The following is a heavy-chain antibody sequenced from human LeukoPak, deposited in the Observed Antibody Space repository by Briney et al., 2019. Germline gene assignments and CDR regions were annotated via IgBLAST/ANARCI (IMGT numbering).Heavy chain of an antibody. J-gene: IGHJ6*03. D-gene: IGHD1-1*01. Sequence: GGSLRLSCAASGFTFSSYVMSWVRQAPGKGLEWVSGISGSGGSTCYADSVKGRFTISRDNSKNTLYLQMNSLRAEDTAVYYCATTLLRAPTYMDVWGKGTTVTVSS. CDR3: ATTLLRAPTYMDV. CDR2: ISGSGGST. V-gene: IGHV3-23*01. CDR1: GFTFSSYV.